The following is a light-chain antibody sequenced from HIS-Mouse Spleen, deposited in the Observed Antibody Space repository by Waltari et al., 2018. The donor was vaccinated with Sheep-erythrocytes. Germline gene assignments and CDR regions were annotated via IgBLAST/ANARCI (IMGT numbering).Light chain of an antibody. CDR1: SSDVGSYNL. Sequence: QSALTQPASVSGSPGQSITLSCTGTSSDVGSYNLVSGYQQHPGKAPKLMIYEGSKRPSGVSNRFSGSKSGNTASLTISGLQAEDEADYYCCSYAGSSTYVFGTGTKVTVL. CDR3: CSYAGSSTYV. CDR2: EGS. V-gene: IGLV2-23*01. J-gene: IGLJ1*01.